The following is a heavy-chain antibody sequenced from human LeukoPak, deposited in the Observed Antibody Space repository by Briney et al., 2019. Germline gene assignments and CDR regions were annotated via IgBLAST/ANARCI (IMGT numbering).Heavy chain of an antibody. CDR3: ARGYSYGHRGRYYFDY. V-gene: IGHV1-69*01. CDR1: GGTFSSYA. Sequence: GASVKVSCKASGGTFSSYAISWVRQAPGQGLEWMGGIIPIFGTANYAQKFQGRVTITADESTSTAYMELSSLRSEDTAVYYCARGYSYGHRGRYYFDYWGQGTLVTVSP. CDR2: IIPIFGTA. J-gene: IGHJ4*02. D-gene: IGHD5-18*01.